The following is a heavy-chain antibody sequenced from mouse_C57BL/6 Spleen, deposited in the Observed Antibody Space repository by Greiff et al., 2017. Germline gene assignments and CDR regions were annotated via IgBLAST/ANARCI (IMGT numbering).Heavy chain of an antibody. CDR2: IDPSDSET. Sequence: VQLQQPGAELVRPGSSVKLSCKASGYTFTSYWMHWVKQRPIQGLEWIGNIDPSDSETHYNQKFKDKATLTVDKSSSTAYMQLSSLTSEDSAVHYCARRGTGTNYFDYWGQGTTLTVSS. V-gene: IGHV1-52*01. J-gene: IGHJ2*01. CDR1: GYTFTSYW. D-gene: IGHD4-1*01. CDR3: ARRGTGTNYFDY.